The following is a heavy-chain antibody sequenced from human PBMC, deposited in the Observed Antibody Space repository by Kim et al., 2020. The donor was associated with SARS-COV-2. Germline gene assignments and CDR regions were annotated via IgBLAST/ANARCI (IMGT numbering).Heavy chain of an antibody. CDR1: GYTFTSYG. V-gene: IGHV1-18*01. J-gene: IGHJ6*02. Sequence: ASVKFSCKASGYTFTSYGISWVRQAPGQGLEWMGWISAYNGNTNYAQKLQGRVTMTTDTSTSTAYMELRSLRSDDTAVYYCARMVGYCSGGSCDSGWYYYYGMDVWGQGTTVTVSS. CDR2: ISAYNGNT. D-gene: IGHD2-15*01. CDR3: ARMVGYCSGGSCDSGWYYYYGMDV.